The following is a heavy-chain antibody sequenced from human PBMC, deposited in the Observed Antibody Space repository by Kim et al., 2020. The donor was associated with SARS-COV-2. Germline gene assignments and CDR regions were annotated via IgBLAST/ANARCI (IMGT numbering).Heavy chain of an antibody. V-gene: IGHV3-30*02. CDR3: AKERGKTLRSSFYS. D-gene: IGHD1-26*01. Sequence: AESVKGRFTTSRDNSKNTLYLQMNSLRAEDTAVYYCAKERGKTLRSSFYSWGQGTLVTVSS. J-gene: IGHJ4*02.